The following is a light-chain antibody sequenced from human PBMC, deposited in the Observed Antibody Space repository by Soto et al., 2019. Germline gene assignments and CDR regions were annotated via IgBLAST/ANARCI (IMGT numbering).Light chain of an antibody. Sequence: EIVMTQPPATLSVSPGERATLSCRASQSVRSNLAWYQQKPGQAPRLVIYAASTRATGIPDRFSGSVSGTEFTLTISSLQSEDFAVYYCQQYNEWPPFTFGQGTRLEI. J-gene: IGKJ5*01. CDR3: QQYNEWPPFT. V-gene: IGKV3-15*01. CDR2: AAS. CDR1: QSVRSN.